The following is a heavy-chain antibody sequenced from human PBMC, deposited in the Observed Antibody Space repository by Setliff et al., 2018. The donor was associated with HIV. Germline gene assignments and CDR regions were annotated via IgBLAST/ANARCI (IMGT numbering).Heavy chain of an antibody. J-gene: IGHJ4*02. CDR1: GGPFTSSS. Sequence: GASVKVSCKASGGPFTSSSIGWVRQAPGQGLEWMGRIIPILGVPRYAQKFQGRVTITADKSTSTSYMHLSSLRAEDTAVYFCARGTVGATFLHNDYWGQGTLVTV. CDR3: ARGTVGATFLHNDY. D-gene: IGHD1-26*01. CDR2: IIPILGVP. V-gene: IGHV1-69*02.